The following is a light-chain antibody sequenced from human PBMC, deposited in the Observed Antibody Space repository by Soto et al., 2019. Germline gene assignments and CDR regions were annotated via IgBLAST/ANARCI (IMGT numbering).Light chain of an antibody. CDR2: DSS. J-gene: IGKJ1*01. V-gene: IGKV3-11*01. CDR1: QSVSSY. CDR3: QQRVIWPPWT. Sequence: EIVLTQSPAILSLSPGERATLSCRASQSVSSYLAWYQQKPGQAPRLLIYDSSNRATGIPARFSGSGSGTDFTLTISSLEPEDFAVYYCQQRVIWPPWTFGQGTKVEIK.